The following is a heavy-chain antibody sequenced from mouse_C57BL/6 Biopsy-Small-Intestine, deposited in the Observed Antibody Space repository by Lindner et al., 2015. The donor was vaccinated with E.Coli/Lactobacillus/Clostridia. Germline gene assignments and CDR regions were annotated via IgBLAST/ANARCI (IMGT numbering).Heavy chain of an antibody. CDR2: IDPANGNA. D-gene: IGHD1-1*02. J-gene: IGHJ3*01. CDR3: ARSLYGPY. Sequence: VQLQESGAELVRPGASVKLSCTASGFNIKDDYIHWVKQRPEQGLDWIGRIDPANGNAKYAPKFQDKATITADTSSNTAYLQFSSLSSEDTAVYYCARSLYGPYWGQGTLVTVSA. CDR1: GFNIKDDY. V-gene: IGHV14-3*01.